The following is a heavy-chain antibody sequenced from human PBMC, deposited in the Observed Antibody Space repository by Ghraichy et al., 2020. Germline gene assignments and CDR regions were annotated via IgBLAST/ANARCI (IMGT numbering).Heavy chain of an antibody. Sequence: GESLNISCAASGFTFSSYAMSWVRQAPGNGLEWVSAISGSGGSTYYADSVKGRFTISRDNSKNTLYLQMNSLRAEDTAVYYCAKGGSSSSWYSYYFDYWGQGTLVTVSS. CDR3: AKGGSSSSWYSYYFDY. CDR1: GFTFSSYA. J-gene: IGHJ4*02. D-gene: IGHD6-13*01. V-gene: IGHV3-23*01. CDR2: ISGSGGST.